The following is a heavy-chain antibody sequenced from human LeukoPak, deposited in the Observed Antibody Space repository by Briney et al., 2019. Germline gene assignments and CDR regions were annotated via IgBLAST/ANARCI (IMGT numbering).Heavy chain of an antibody. D-gene: IGHD3-3*01. J-gene: IGHJ5*02. CDR2: INPNSGGT. V-gene: IGHV1-2*06. Sequence: ASVKVSCKASGYTFTGYYMHWVRQAPGQGLEWMGRINPNSGGTNYAQKFQGRVTMTRDTSISTAYMELSRLRSDDTAVYYCARDPRAPGLRFLDWLSPNWFDPWGQGTLVTVSS. CDR1: GYTFTGYY. CDR3: ARDPRAPGLRFLDWLSPNWFDP.